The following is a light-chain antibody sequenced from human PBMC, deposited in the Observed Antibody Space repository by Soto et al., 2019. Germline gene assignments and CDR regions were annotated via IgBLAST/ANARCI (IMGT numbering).Light chain of an antibody. CDR2: WAS. J-gene: IGKJ3*01. V-gene: IGKV4-1*01. CDR1: QSVLYNSNNKNY. Sequence: DIVMTQSPDSLAVSLGERATINCKSSQSVLYNSNNKNYLAWYQQKPGQPPNLLIYWASTREFGVPDRFSGSGSGTEFTLTISRLQAEDVAVYYCQQYYTFPFTFGPGTKVDIK. CDR3: QQYYTFPFT.